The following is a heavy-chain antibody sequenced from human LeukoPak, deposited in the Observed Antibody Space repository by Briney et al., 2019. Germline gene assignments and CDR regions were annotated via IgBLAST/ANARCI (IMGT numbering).Heavy chain of an antibody. CDR1: GYTLTGYY. CDR3: ARGGKWLVLYYYYGMDV. V-gene: IGHV1-2*02. J-gene: IGHJ6*02. Sequence: ASVKVSCKASGYTLTGYYMHWVRQAPGQGLEWMGWINPNSGGTNYAQKFQGRVTMTRDTSISTAYMELSRLRSDDTAVYYCARGGKWLVLYYYYGMDVWGQGTTVTVSS. D-gene: IGHD6-19*01. CDR2: INPNSGGT.